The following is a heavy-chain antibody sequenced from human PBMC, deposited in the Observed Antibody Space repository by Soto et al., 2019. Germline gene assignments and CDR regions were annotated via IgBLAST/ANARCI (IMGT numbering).Heavy chain of an antibody. CDR3: AKDVVVGATTGLGDYYYYYGMDV. J-gene: IGHJ6*02. D-gene: IGHD1-26*01. V-gene: IGHV3-30*18. CDR1: GFTFSSYG. Sequence: LRLSCAASGFTFSSYGMNWVRQAPGKGLEWGAGISYDGSNKYYADSVKGRFTISRDNSKNTLYLQMNSLRAEDTAVYYCAKDVVVGATTGLGDYYYYYGMDVWGQGTTVTVSS. CDR2: ISYDGSNK.